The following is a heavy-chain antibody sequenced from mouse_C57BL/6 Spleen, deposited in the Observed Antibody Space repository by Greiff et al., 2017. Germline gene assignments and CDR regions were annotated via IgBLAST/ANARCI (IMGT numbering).Heavy chain of an antibody. CDR3: ARLYDYDEYAMDY. Sequence: EVQGVESGGGLVQPGGSLKLSCAASGFTFSDYYMYWVRQTPEKRLEWVAYISNGGGSTYYPDTVKGRFTISRDNAKNTLYLQMSRLKSEDTAMYYCARLYDYDEYAMDYWGQGTSVTVSS. V-gene: IGHV5-12*01. CDR2: ISNGGGST. CDR1: GFTFSDYY. D-gene: IGHD2-4*01. J-gene: IGHJ4*01.